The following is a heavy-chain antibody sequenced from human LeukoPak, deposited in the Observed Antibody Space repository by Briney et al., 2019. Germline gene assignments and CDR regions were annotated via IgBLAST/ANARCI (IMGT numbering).Heavy chain of an antibody. V-gene: IGHV3-9*01. CDR3: AKEGRVCRNGICRYFDY. Sequence: PGGSLRLSCAASGFTFEGCAMHWVRQAPGKGLEWVSSINWDSGYIEYADSVRGRFTISRDNAKNSLYLQMNSLKPGDTALYFCAKEGRVCRNGICRYFDYWGQGTPVTVSS. CDR2: INWDSGYI. CDR1: GFTFEGCA. D-gene: IGHD2-8*01. J-gene: IGHJ4*02.